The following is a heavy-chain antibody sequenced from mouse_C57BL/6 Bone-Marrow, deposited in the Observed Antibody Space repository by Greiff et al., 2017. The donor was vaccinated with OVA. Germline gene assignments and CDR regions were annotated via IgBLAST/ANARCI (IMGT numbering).Heavy chain of an antibody. J-gene: IGHJ2*01. D-gene: IGHD2-3*01. V-gene: IGHV1-64*01. CDR1: GYTFTSYW. CDR2: IHPNSGST. Sequence: VQLQQPGAELVKPGASVKLSCTASGYTFTSYWMHWVKQRPGQGLEWIGMIHPNSGSTNYNEKFKGKATLTADKSSNTAYMQLSSLTSEDTAVYYGARRYDGYYGDDWGQGTTLTVSS. CDR3: ARRYDGYYGDD.